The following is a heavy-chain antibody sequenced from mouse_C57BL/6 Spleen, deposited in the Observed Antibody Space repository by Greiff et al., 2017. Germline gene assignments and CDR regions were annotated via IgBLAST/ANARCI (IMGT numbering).Heavy chain of an antibody. J-gene: IGHJ4*01. V-gene: IGHV1-52*01. CDR3: ARSESYYGSSSYAMDY. CDR1: GYTFTSYW. D-gene: IGHD1-1*01. CDR2: IDPSDSET. Sequence: QVHVKQPGAELVRPGSSVKLSCKASGYTFTSYWMHWVKQRPIQGLEWIGNIDPSDSETHYNQKFKDKATLTVDKSSSTAYMQLSSLTSEDSAVYDCARSESYYGSSSYAMDYWGQGTSVTVSS.